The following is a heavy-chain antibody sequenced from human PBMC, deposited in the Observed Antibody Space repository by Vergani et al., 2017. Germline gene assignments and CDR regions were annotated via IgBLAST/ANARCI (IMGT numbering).Heavy chain of an antibody. CDR3: ARDPILNASPDYFDY. Sequence: QVQLQESGPGLVKPSQTLSLTCTVSGGSISSGSYYWSWIRQPAGKGLEWIGRIYTSGSTNYNPSLKSRVTISVDTSKNQFSLKLSSVTAADTAVYYCARDPILNASPDYFDYWGQGTLVTVSS. CDR2: IYTSGST. D-gene: IGHD1-14*01. CDR1: GGSISSGSYY. V-gene: IGHV4-61*02. J-gene: IGHJ4*02.